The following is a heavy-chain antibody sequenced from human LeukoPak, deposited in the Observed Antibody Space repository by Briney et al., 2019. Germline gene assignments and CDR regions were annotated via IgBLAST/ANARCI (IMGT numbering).Heavy chain of an antibody. CDR3: AKVRDGYNYYFDY. CDR2: ISGSGGST. CDR1: GFTFSSYA. J-gene: IGHJ4*02. Sequence: GGSLRLSCAASGFTFSSYAMSWVRQAPGKGLEWVSAISGSGGSTYYADSVKGRFTISRDDSKNTLYLQMNSLRAEDTSVYYCAKVRDGYNYYFDYWGQGTLVTVSS. D-gene: IGHD5-24*01. V-gene: IGHV3-23*01.